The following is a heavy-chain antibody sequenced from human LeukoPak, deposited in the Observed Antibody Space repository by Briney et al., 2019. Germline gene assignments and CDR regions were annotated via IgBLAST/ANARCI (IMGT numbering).Heavy chain of an antibody. D-gene: IGHD3-10*01. J-gene: IGHJ5*02. CDR3: ARGSIPSWFDP. CDR1: GGSISSYY. V-gene: IGHV4-59*01. CDR2: IYYSGST. Sequence: SETLSLTCTVSGGSISSYYWSWIRQPPGKGLEWIGYIYYSGSTNYNPSLKSRVTISVDTSKNQFSLKLSSVTAADTAVYYCARGSIPSWFDPWGQGTLVTVSS.